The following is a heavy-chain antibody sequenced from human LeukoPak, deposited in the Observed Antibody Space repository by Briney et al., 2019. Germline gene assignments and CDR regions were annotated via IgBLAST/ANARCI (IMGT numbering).Heavy chain of an antibody. CDR1: GYSLTELS. J-gene: IGHJ6*03. CDR2: FDPEDGET. D-gene: IGHD2-15*01. V-gene: IGHV1-24*01. Sequence: ASVKVSCKVSGYSLTELSMHWVRQAPGKGLEWMGGFDPEDGETIYAQKFQGRVTMTEDTSTDTAYMELSSLRSEDTAVYYCARGPHYCSGGSCYSYYYYMDVWGKGTTVTVSS. CDR3: ARGPHYCSGGSCYSYYYYMDV.